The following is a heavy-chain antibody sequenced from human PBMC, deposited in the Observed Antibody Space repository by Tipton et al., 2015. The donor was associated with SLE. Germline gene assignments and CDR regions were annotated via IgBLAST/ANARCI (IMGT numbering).Heavy chain of an antibody. Sequence: SLRLSCAASGFTFSTFWMSWVRQAPGKGLEWVANIKEDGSEEYYVDSVKGRFTISRDNAKNSLYLQMNSLRAEDTAVYYCAREVRYSSSFFDYWGQGTLVTFSS. V-gene: IGHV3-7*01. J-gene: IGHJ4*02. CDR2: IKEDGSEE. D-gene: IGHD6-13*01. CDR1: GFTFSTFW. CDR3: AREVRYSSSFFDY.